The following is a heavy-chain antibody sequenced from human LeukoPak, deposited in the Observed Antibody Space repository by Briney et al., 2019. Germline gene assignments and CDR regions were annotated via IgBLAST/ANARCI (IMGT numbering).Heavy chain of an antibody. CDR1: GGSFSGYY. D-gene: IGHD5-12*01. Sequence: SETLSLTCAVYGGSFSGYYWSWIRQPPGKGLEWIGEINHSGSTNYNPSLKSRVTISVDTSKNQFSLKLSSVTAADTAVYYCARRVVATIIGNWFDPWGQGTLVTVSS. CDR2: INHSGST. J-gene: IGHJ5*02. CDR3: ARRVVATIIGNWFDP. V-gene: IGHV4-34*01.